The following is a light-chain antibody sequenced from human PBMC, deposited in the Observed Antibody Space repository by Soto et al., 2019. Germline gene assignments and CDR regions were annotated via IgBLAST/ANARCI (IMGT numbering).Light chain of an antibody. Sequence: QSALTHPASVSGSPGQSITISCSGSISDVGSSGPVSWYQHHPGQVPKLIIYEGSRRPSGVSSRFSGSKTGNTASLTITGLQAEDEANYYCCSYVGARTYVFGTGTKVTVL. CDR2: EGS. J-gene: IGLJ1*01. CDR1: ISDVGSSGP. CDR3: CSYVGARTYV. V-gene: IGLV2-23*01.